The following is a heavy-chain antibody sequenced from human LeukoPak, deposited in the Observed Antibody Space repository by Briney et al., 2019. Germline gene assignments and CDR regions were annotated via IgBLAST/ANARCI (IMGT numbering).Heavy chain of an antibody. J-gene: IGHJ4*02. CDR2: IKTKTDGGTT. V-gene: IGHV3-15*01. Sequence: GGSLRLSCAASGFTFSSYAMHWVRQAPGKGLEWIARIKTKTDGGTTDYAAPVEGRFTISRDDSKNTLYLQMNSLKTEDTGVYYCTTARIGYWGQGTLVTVSS. CDR3: TTARIGY. CDR1: GFTFSSYA.